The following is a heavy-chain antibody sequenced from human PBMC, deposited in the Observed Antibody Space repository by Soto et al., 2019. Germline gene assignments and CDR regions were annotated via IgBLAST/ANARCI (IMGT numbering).Heavy chain of an antibody. Sequence: SVKVCGKASGFAFTGSAMQWVRQARGQRLEWIGWIVVGSGNTNYAQKFQERVTITRDMSTSTAYMELSSLRSEDTAVYYCAASSGLISYSSKDVWGKGTTVTVSS. J-gene: IGHJ6*03. D-gene: IGHD3-3*01. CDR2: IVVGSGNT. CDR1: GFAFTGSA. CDR3: AASSGLISYSSKDV. V-gene: IGHV1-58*02.